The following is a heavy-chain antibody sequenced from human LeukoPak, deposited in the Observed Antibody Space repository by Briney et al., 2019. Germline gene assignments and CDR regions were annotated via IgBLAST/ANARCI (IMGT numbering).Heavy chain of an antibody. D-gene: IGHD1-26*01. Sequence: GGSLRLSCSASGFTFSGHFMHWVRQAPGKGLEYVSSISINGHKTYYAESVKGRFTISRDNSKNTLYLQLSSLRVEDTAVYYCIKDRIGTWSFDHWGQGTLLTVSS. V-gene: IGHV3-64D*06. CDR3: IKDRIGTWSFDH. CDR2: ISINGHKT. J-gene: IGHJ4*02. CDR1: GFTFSGHF.